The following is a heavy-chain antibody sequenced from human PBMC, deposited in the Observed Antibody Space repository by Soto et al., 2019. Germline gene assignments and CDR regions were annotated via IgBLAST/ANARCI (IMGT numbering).Heavy chain of an antibody. D-gene: IGHD5-18*01. CDR2: IYYRGST. CDR1: GDSMRNGDRY. Sequence: SETLSLTCSVSGDSMRNGDRYWSWIRQPPGKGLEWIGYIYYRGSTYYNPSLNSRVNMAVDTSKNDFSLTLTSVTAADTAVYYCARGYGRNFDYWGQGTLVTVSS. V-gene: IGHV4-30-4*01. J-gene: IGHJ4*02. CDR3: ARGYGRNFDY.